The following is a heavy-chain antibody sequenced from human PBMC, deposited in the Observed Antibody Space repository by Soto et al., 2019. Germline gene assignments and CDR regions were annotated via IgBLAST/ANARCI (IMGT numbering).Heavy chain of an antibody. D-gene: IGHD3-22*01. CDR2: IIPILGIA. V-gene: IGHV1-69*02. CDR1: GGTFSSYT. J-gene: IGHJ4*02. Sequence: SVKVSCKASGGTFSSYTITWVRQAPGQGLEWMGRIIPILGIANYAQKFQGRVTITADKSTSTAYMELSSLRSEDTAVYYCARGPYYYEGYYFDYWGQGTLVTVS. CDR3: ARGPYYYEGYYFDY.